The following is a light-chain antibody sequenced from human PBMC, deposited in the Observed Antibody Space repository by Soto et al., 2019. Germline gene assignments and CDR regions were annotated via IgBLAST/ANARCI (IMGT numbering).Light chain of an antibody. CDR1: QSVSSY. CDR3: QQYSKWPLT. J-gene: IGKJ4*01. V-gene: IGKV3-15*01. Sequence: EIVVTQSPAILSVSPGERVTLSCRASQSVSSYLAWYQQKPGQAPRLLIYGASAGATGIPARFSGSGSGTEFILTISSLQSEDFAVYYCQQYSKWPLTFGGGTKVDIK. CDR2: GAS.